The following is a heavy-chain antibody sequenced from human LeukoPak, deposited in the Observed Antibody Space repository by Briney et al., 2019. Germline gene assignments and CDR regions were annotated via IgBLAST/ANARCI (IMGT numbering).Heavy chain of an antibody. V-gene: IGHV4-59*01. CDR2: IYYSGST. J-gene: IGHJ4*02. CDR1: GGSISSYY. CDR3: ARDALVGGYSYGLDY. D-gene: IGHD5-18*01. Sequence: SETLSLTCTVSGGSISSYYWSWIRQPPGKGLEWIGYIYYSGSTNYNPSLKSRVTISVDTSKNQFSLKLSSVTAADTAVYYCARDALVGGYSYGLDYWGQGTLVTVSS.